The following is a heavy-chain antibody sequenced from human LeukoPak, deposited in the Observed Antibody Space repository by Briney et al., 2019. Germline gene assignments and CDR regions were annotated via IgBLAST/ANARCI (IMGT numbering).Heavy chain of an antibody. J-gene: IGHJ6*03. D-gene: IGHD6-19*01. Sequence: SETLSLTCTVSGGSISSYYWSWIRQPPGKGLEWIGYIYYSGSTNYNPSLKSRVTISVDTSKNQFSLKLSSVTAADTAVYYCARIAVAGTRYYYYMDVWGKGTTVTISS. CDR2: IYYSGST. CDR1: GGSISSYY. V-gene: IGHV4-59*01. CDR3: ARIAVAGTRYYYYMDV.